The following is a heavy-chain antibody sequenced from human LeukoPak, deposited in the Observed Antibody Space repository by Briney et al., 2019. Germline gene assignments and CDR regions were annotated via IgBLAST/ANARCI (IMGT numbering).Heavy chain of an antibody. D-gene: IGHD5-12*01. Sequence: SETLSLTCTVSGGSISSYYWSWIRQPPGKGLEWIGYIYYSGSTNYNPSLKSRVTLSVDTSKNQFSLKLSSVTAADTAVYYCARALRVATIFDYWGQGTLVTVSS. CDR2: IYYSGST. CDR1: GGSISSYY. CDR3: ARALRVATIFDY. V-gene: IGHV4-59*01. J-gene: IGHJ4*02.